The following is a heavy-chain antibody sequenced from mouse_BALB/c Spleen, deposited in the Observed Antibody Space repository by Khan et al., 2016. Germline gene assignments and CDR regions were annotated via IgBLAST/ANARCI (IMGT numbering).Heavy chain of an antibody. Sequence: QVQLQQPGAGLVRPGTSVKISCKASGYTFTNYWLGWVKQRPGHGLEWVGDIYPGGGYTNYNEKFKVKATLTADPSSSTAYRQLTVLASEDSAVYFCARFYYDSSDGYFDVWGAGTTVTVSS. V-gene: IGHV1-63*02. CDR1: GYTFTNYW. D-gene: IGHD1-1*01. CDR2: IYPGGGYT. J-gene: IGHJ1*01. CDR3: ARFYYDSSDGYFDV.